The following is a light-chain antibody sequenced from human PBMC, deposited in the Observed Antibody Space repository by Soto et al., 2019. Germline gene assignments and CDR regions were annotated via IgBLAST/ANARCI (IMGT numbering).Light chain of an antibody. CDR3: QHYISDSRT. CDR1: QAVXSL. Sequence: IQLTQCPSTLSASGGDRGTITCRASQAVXSLLVWYQHKVGEAPKILXSEASSLESGGPSRLSGSGSGTEFTLTISRMQPDDFATYYCQHYISDSRTFGQGTKVDIK. J-gene: IGKJ1*01. V-gene: IGKV1-5*01. CDR2: EAS.